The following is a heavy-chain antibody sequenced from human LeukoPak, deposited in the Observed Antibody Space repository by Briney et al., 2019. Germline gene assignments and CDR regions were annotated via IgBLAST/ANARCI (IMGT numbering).Heavy chain of an antibody. Sequence: SETLSLTCTVSGASISSYDWSWIRQPPGKGLEWIGYMYYSGSTNYNPSLKSRVTISVDASKSQFSLRLTSVTAADTAVYNCAIVDWTDAFDIWGQGTMVTVSS. CDR1: GASISSYD. CDR2: MYYSGST. D-gene: IGHD3/OR15-3a*01. V-gene: IGHV4-59*01. J-gene: IGHJ3*02. CDR3: AIVDWTDAFDI.